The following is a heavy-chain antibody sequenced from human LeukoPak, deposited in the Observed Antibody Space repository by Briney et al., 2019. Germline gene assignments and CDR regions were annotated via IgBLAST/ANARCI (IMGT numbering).Heavy chain of an antibody. V-gene: IGHV3-48*01. CDR3: AKGIRSGYYYYYMDV. Sequence: PGGSLRLSCAASGFTFSSYSMNWVRQAPGKGLEWVSYISSSSSTIYYADSVKGRFTISRDNSKNTLYLQMNSLRAEDTAIYYCAKGIRSGYYYYYMDVWGKGTTVTVSS. D-gene: IGHD3-3*02. CDR1: GFTFSSYS. CDR2: ISSSSSTI. J-gene: IGHJ6*03.